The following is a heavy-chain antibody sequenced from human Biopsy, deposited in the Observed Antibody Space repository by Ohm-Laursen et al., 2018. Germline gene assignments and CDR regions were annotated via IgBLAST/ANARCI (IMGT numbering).Heavy chain of an antibody. V-gene: IGHV1-24*01. CDR2: FDPEEGQR. CDR3: AADSENCGGDCYIY. Sequence: ASVKVSCKVSGDRFTEFSIHWVQQAPGKGLEWMGGFDPEEGQRTYAQKFQGRLTMTEDTSADTAYMELRGLRSEDAAVYYCAADSENCGGDCYIYWGQGTQVTVSS. CDR1: GDRFTEFS. J-gene: IGHJ4*02. D-gene: IGHD2-21*02.